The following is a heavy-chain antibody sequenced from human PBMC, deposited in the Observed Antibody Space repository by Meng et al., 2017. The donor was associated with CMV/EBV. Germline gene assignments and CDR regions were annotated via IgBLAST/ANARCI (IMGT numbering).Heavy chain of an antibody. CDR2: ISYSGST. Sequence: GSLRLSCTVSGGSINSNNYYWGRIRQPPGRGLEWIGSISYSGSTYYNPSHKSRVTKSVDTSKNQFSLKLSSVTTSDTAVHFWARRSVYGWFDRCGQGTLVTVSS. D-gene: IGHD1-14*01. V-gene: IGHV4-39*01. CDR1: GGSINSNNYY. J-gene: IGHJ5*02. CDR3: ARRSVYGWFDR.